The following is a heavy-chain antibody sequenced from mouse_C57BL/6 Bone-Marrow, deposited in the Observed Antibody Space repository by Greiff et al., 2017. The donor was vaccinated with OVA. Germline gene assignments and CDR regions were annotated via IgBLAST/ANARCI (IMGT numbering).Heavy chain of an antibody. CDR1: GFALTSYG. CDR2: IWSGGST. D-gene: IGHD2-4*01. Sequence: LQESGPGLVQPSQSLSITCTVSGFALTSYGVHWVRQSPGKGLEWLGVIWSGGSTDYNAAFISRLSISKDNSKSQVFFKMNSLQADDTAIYYCARARYDYDGGYFDVWGTGTTVTVSS. CDR3: ARARYDYDGGYFDV. J-gene: IGHJ1*03. V-gene: IGHV2-2*01.